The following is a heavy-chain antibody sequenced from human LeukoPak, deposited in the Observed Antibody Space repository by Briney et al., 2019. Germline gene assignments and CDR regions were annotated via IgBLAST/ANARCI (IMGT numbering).Heavy chain of an antibody. D-gene: IGHD3-10*01. J-gene: IGHJ6*02. V-gene: IGHV4-59*08. CDR1: GASISTHH. Sequence: SETLSLTCTVSGASISTHHWSWIRQPPGEGLEWIGDLFNSGGTKYNASLQSRVTISIDTSKKQVSLRVTSVTAADTAVYYCARRLPASGMRDVWGQGTTVTVTS. CDR2: LFNSGGT. CDR3: ARRLPASGMRDV.